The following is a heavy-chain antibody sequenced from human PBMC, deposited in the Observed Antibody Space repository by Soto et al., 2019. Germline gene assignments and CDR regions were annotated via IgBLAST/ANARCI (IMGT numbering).Heavy chain of an antibody. V-gene: IGHV2-5*01. CDR1: GFSLINPGAG. CDR3: ARTPRGRVAFCFDY. D-gene: IGHD2-15*01. CDR2: LYWNADK. J-gene: IGHJ4*01. Sequence: GSGPTVVNPQQTLRLTCTCSGFSLINPGAGVGWIRQPPGNVLEWRALLYWNADKSYRPSLKSSLTITHDTSEHQVVRTVTNMEPVDSATYSCARTPRGRVAFCFDYWGQGTMVTVSS.